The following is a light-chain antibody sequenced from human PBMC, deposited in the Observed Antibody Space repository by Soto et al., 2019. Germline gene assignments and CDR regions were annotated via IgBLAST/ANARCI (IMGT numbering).Light chain of an antibody. Sequence: DIQMTQSPSTLSASVGDRVTITCRASQSISSWLAWYQQKPGKAPKLLIYDASSLESGVPSRFSGSGSGTEFTLTINRLQPDDFATYYCQHYNSFPWTFGQGTKVDIK. CDR2: DAS. CDR1: QSISSW. J-gene: IGKJ1*01. CDR3: QHYNSFPWT. V-gene: IGKV1-5*01.